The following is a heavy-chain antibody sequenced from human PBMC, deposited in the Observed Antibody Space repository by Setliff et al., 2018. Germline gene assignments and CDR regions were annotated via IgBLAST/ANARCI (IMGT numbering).Heavy chain of an antibody. CDR1: GGSFSGYY. J-gene: IGHJ6*03. Sequence: SETLSLTCAVYGGSFSGYYWSWIRQPPGKGLEWIGEINHSGSTNYNPSLKSRVTISVDTSKNQFSLKLSSVTAADTAVYYCARGFYYYYYYYMDVWGKGTTVTVSS. V-gene: IGHV4-34*01. CDR2: INHSGST. CDR3: ARGFYYYYYYYMDV.